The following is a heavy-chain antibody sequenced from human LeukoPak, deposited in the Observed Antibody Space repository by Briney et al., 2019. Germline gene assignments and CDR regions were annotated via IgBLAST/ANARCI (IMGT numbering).Heavy chain of an antibody. J-gene: IGHJ4*02. CDR2: IDYSGTS. CDR1: GGSISISSYYY. CDR3: ARRGYYDSNGQYFFDY. D-gene: IGHD3-22*01. V-gene: IGHV4-39*01. Sequence: PSETLSLTCSVSGGSISISSYYYWGWLRQPPGKGLEWIWSIDYSGTSYYNPSLKSRVTISVDTSKNQFTLKLTSVTAEDTAIYYCARRGYYDSNGQYFFDYWGQGTLVTVSS.